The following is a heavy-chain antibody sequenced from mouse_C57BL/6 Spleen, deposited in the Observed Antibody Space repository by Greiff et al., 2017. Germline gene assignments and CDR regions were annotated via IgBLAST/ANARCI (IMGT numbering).Heavy chain of an antibody. Sequence: EVMLVESGGGLVQSGRSLRLSCATSGFTFSDFYMEWVRQAPGKGLEWIAASRNKANDYTTEYSASVKGRFIVSRDTYQSILYLQMNALRAEDTAIYYCARDAGSYDYDGYFDVWGTGTTVTVSS. CDR1: GFTFSDFY. J-gene: IGHJ1*03. CDR2: SRNKANDYTT. V-gene: IGHV7-1*01. CDR3: ARDAGSYDYDGYFDV. D-gene: IGHD2-4*01.